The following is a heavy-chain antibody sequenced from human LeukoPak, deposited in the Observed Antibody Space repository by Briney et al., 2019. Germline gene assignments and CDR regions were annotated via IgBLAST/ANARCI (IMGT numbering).Heavy chain of an antibody. CDR2: ISSSSSTI. J-gene: IGHJ6*03. Sequence: GGSLRLSCAASGFTFSSYSMNWVRQAPGKGLEWVSYISSSSSTIYYADSVKGRFTISRDNAKNSLYLQMNSLRAEDTAVYYCAREFDYYYYMDVWGKGTTVTVSS. CDR3: AREFDYYYYMDV. V-gene: IGHV3-48*01. CDR1: GFTFSSYS.